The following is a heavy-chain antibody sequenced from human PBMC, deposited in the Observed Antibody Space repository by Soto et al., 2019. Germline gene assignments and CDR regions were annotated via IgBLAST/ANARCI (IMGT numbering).Heavy chain of an antibody. CDR2: INHVGGT. CDR1: GSYISSSNW. Sequence: SATLSLTFSFSGSYISSSNWWTWIRPPPWKGLEWIGEINHVGGTNYNPSLKSRVTMSVDTSQNQFSLRLISVTAADTAMYFCVRIRYQLPSSVLWLDPWGQGNPVNGSA. J-gene: IGHJ5*02. D-gene: IGHD3-16*01. V-gene: IGHV4-4*02. CDR3: VRIRYQLPSSVLWLDP.